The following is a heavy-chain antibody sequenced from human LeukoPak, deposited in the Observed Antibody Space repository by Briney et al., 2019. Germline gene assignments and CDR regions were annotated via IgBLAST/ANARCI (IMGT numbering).Heavy chain of an antibody. CDR3: ARRGGSSGWYYYYYGMDV. J-gene: IGHJ6*02. Sequence: PSETLSLTCAVYGGSFSDYYWTWIRQPPGKGLEWIAYIYHSGSTYYNPSLKSRVTISLDRSKNQFSLKLSSVTAADTAVYYCARRGGSSGWYYYYYGMDVWGQGTTVTVSS. V-gene: IGHV4-34*01. CDR2: IYHSGST. CDR1: GGSFSDYY. D-gene: IGHD6-19*01.